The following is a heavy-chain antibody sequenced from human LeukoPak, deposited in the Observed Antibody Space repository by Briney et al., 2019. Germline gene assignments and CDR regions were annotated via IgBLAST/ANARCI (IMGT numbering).Heavy chain of an antibody. D-gene: IGHD3-22*01. CDR1: EYTFASYY. J-gene: IGHJ4*02. CDR3: ARAWSYDSSGYYYHFDY. V-gene: IGHV1-46*01. Sequence: ASVKVSCKASEYTFASYYMHWVRQAPGQGLEWMGIINPSGGSTSYAQKFQGRVTMTRDTSTSTVYMELSSLRSEDTAVYYCARAWSYDSSGYYYHFDYWGQGTLVTVSS. CDR2: INPSGGST.